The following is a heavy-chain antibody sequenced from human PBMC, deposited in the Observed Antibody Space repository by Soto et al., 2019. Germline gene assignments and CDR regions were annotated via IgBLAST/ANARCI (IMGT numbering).Heavy chain of an antibody. CDR2: ISHDGSER. CDR1: GFSFSTYG. D-gene: IGHD5-18*01. Sequence: VQLVESGGGVVQPGRSLRLSCAASGFSFSTYGMHWVRQASGKGLEWVAVISHDGSERYHADSVKGRFTISRDNAKNTLYLQMNSLRAEDTAVYYCAKGLRETAMVLVGHWGQGTMVTVSS. J-gene: IGHJ3*01. V-gene: IGHV3-30*18. CDR3: AKGLRETAMVLVGH.